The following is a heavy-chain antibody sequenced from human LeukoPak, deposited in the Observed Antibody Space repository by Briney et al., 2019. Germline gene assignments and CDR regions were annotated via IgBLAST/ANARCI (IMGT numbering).Heavy chain of an antibody. Sequence: GGSLRLSCAASGFTFSSYSMNWVRQAPGKGLEWVSSINSSSGYIYYADSVKGRFTISRDNAKNSLYLQMNSLRAEDTAVYYCARVAYCGDDCYNYFDYWGQGTLVTVSS. CDR3: ARVAYCGDDCYNYFDY. J-gene: IGHJ4*02. V-gene: IGHV3-21*01. CDR1: GFTFSSYS. CDR2: INSSSGYI. D-gene: IGHD2-21*02.